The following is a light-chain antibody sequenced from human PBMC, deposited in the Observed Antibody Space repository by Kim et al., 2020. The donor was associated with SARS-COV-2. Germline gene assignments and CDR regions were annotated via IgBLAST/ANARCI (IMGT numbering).Light chain of an antibody. J-gene: IGLJ3*02. CDR2: DVS. V-gene: IGLV2-11*01. CDR3: CSYADSYTWV. CDR1: NSDVGAYDY. Sequence: GQSVTISCTGTNSDVGAYDYVSWYQQLPDKAPKILIYDVSQRPSGVPDRFSGSKSGNTASLTISGLQAEDEADYYCCSYADSYTWVFGGGTQLTVL.